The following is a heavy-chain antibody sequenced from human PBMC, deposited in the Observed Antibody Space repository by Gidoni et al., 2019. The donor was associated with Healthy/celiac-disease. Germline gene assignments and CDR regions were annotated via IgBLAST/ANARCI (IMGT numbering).Heavy chain of an antibody. D-gene: IGHD2-15*01. CDR3: ARVAQYCSGGSCYAPDAFDI. Sequence: QVQLVQSGAEVKKPGASVKVSCKASGYTLTGYSMHWVRQAPGQGLEWMGWINPNSGGTNYAQKCQGRVTMTRDTSISTAYMELSRLRSDDTAVYYCARVAQYCSGGSCYAPDAFDIWGQGTMVTVSS. CDR2: INPNSGGT. CDR1: GYTLTGYS. J-gene: IGHJ3*02. V-gene: IGHV1-2*02.